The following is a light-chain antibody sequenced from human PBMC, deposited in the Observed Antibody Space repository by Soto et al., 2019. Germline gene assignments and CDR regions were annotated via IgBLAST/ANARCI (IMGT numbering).Light chain of an antibody. J-gene: IGKJ5*01. Sequence: EIVLTQSPGSLSLSPGERATLSCRASQSISSTSLAWYQHKPGQAPRLLMYGASFRATGIPDRFSGSGSGTDFTLVISRLEPADFAIYYCQHFGTSLITFGQGTRLEIK. CDR2: GAS. CDR1: QSISSTS. V-gene: IGKV3-20*01. CDR3: QHFGTSLIT.